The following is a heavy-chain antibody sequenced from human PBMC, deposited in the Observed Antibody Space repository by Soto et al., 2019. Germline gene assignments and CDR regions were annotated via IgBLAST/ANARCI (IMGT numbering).Heavy chain of an antibody. CDR1: GGSISTYY. D-gene: IGHD1-26*01. CDR2: IYYSGST. Sequence: QVQLQESGPGLVKPSETLSLTCTVSGGSISTYYWTWIRQPPGKGLEWIGYIYYSGSTNYNPSLKSRVTISVDTSKNQFSLKLSSVTAADTAVYYCARAEAWELLPVGWDSWGQGTLVTVSS. J-gene: IGHJ4*02. V-gene: IGHV4-59*01. CDR3: ARAEAWELLPVGWDS.